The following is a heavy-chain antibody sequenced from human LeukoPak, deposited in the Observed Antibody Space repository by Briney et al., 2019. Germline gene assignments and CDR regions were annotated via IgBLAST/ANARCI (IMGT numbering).Heavy chain of an antibody. J-gene: IGHJ1*01. D-gene: IGHD3-3*01. Sequence: GGSLRLSCAASGFTFSDCYMSWIRQAPGKGLEWVSYITSSGSTIYYADSVKGRFTISRDNSKNTLYLQMNSLRAEDTAVYYCAKLYYDFWSGVGDWGQGTLVTVSS. CDR1: GFTFSDCY. V-gene: IGHV3-11*01. CDR3: AKLYYDFWSGVGD. CDR2: ITSSGSTI.